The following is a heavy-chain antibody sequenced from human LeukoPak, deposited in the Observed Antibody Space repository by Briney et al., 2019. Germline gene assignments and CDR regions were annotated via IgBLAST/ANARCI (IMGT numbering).Heavy chain of an antibody. CDR1: GFTFSSYD. J-gene: IGHJ6*02. CDR3: ARVLGSGTYGVDV. V-gene: IGHV3-13*01. CDR2: IGTADDT. Sequence: PGGSLRLSCAASGFTFSSYDMHWVRQATGKGLEWVSSIGTADDTYYPGSVKGRFTISRENAKNSLYLQMYSLRAGDTAVYYCARVLGSGTYGVDVWGQGTTVTVSS. D-gene: IGHD3-10*01.